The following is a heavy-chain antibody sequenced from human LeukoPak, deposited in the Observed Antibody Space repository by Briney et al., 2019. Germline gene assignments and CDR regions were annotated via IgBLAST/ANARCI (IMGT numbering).Heavy chain of an antibody. CDR1: GYTFTGYY. J-gene: IGHJ4*02. V-gene: IGHV1-2*02. D-gene: IGHD3-9*01. Sequence: ASVKVSCKASGYTFTGYYMHWVRQAPGQGLEWMGWINPNSGGTNYAQKLRGRVTMTTDTSTSTVYMELRSLTSDDTAVYYCARSPLRYFDWVSSPGEVDYWGQGTLVTVSS. CDR3: ARSPLRYFDWVSSPGEVDY. CDR2: INPNSGGT.